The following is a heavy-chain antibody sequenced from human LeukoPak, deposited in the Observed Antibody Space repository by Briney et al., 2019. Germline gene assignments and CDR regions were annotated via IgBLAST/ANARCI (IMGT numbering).Heavy chain of an antibody. CDR3: ARDAQTWGSFLYFDY. CDR2: IIPILGIA. Sequence: ASVKVSCKASGGTFSSYAISWVRQAPGQGLEWMGRIIPILGIANYAQKFQGRVTITADKSTSTAYMELSSLRSEDTAVYYCARDAQTWGSFLYFDYWGQGTPVTVSS. J-gene: IGHJ4*02. V-gene: IGHV1-69*04. CDR1: GGTFSSYA. D-gene: IGHD7-27*01.